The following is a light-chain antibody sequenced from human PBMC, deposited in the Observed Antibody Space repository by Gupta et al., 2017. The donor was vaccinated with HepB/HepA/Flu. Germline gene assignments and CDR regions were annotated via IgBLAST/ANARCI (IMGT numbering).Light chain of an antibody. Sequence: SYELTQQPSVSVSPGQTARITCSGDALPKKYAYWYKQKPGQAPVLVIYKDNERPSGIPERFSGSSSGTIVTLTISGVQAEDEADYYCQSGDSSGTHQVFGGGTKLTVL. V-gene: IGLV3-25*03. CDR1: ALPKKY. J-gene: IGLJ3*02. CDR3: QSGDSSGTHQV. CDR2: KDN.